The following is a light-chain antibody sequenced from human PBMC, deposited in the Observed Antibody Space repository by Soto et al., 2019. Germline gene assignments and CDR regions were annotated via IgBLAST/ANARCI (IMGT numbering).Light chain of an antibody. CDR3: CTYAGISTWV. CDR2: EDN. CDR1: SSDIGNYNL. V-gene: IGLV2-23*01. Sequence: QSALTQPASVSGSPGQSITISCTGTSSDIGNYNLVSWYQQHPVKAPKLIIYEDNKRPSSVSNRFSGSKSGNMASLTISGLQAEDEADYYCCTYAGISTWVFGGGTKLTVL. J-gene: IGLJ3*02.